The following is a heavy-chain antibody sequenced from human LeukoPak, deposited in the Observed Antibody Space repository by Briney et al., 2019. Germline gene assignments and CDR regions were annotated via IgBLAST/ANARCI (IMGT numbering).Heavy chain of an antibody. V-gene: IGHV3-11*01. J-gene: IGHJ6*02. D-gene: IGHD4-23*01. CDR2: ISSSGSTI. CDR3: ARKGKLAYYGMDV. Sequence: PRGSLRLSCAGSGFTFSDYYMNWIRQAPGKGLEWVSYISSSGSTIYYADSVKGRFTSSRDNTKNSLFLQMNTLRAEDTAVYYCARKGKLAYYGMDVWGHGTTVTVSS. CDR1: GFTFSDYY.